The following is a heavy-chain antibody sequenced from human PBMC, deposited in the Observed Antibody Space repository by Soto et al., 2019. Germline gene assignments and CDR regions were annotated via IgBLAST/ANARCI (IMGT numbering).Heavy chain of an antibody. Sequence: GGSLRLSCAASGFTFSSYGMHWVRQAPGKGLEWVAVIWYDGSNKYYADSVKGRFTISRDNSKNTLYLQMNSLRAEDTAVYYCARDTNYYDSSGYPNYWGQGTLVTVSS. CDR2: IWYDGSNK. D-gene: IGHD3-22*01. J-gene: IGHJ4*02. CDR1: GFTFSSYG. CDR3: ARDTNYYDSSGYPNY. V-gene: IGHV3-33*01.